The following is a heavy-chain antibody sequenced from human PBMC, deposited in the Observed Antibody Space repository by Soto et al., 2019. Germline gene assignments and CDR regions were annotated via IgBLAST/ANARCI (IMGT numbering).Heavy chain of an antibody. V-gene: IGHV3-33*03. Sequence: QVQLVESGGGVVQPGRSLRLPCAVSGFTFSDFGMHWVRQAPGKGLEWVALIWYHGGNEEYADSVKGRFSISRDNSKNTLYLQMDSLRAEDTAVYYCARRGCVKGVCYNSYDMWGQGTMVTVSS. CDR2: IWYHGGNE. CDR1: GFTFSDFG. D-gene: IGHD2-8*01. J-gene: IGHJ3*02. CDR3: ARRGCVKGVCYNSYDM.